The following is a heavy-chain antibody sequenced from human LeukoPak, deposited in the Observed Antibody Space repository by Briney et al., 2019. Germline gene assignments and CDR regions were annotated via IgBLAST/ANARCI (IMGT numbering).Heavy chain of an antibody. CDR3: AKDPSYGDYVAPIDY. CDR1: GFTFSSYA. Sequence: GGSLRLSCAASGFTFSSYAMHWVRQAPGKGLEWVAVILFDGSNKFYADSVEGRFTISRDNSKNTLYLQMNSLRAEDTAVYYCAKDPSYGDYVAPIDYWGQGTMVTVSS. D-gene: IGHD4-17*01. V-gene: IGHV3-30*07. CDR2: ILFDGSNK. J-gene: IGHJ3*01.